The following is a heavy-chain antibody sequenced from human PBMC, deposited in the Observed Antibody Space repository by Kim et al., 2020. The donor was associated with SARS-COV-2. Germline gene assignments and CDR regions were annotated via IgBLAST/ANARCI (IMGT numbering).Heavy chain of an antibody. D-gene: IGHD6-13*01. Sequence: GGSLRLSCAASGFTVSSNYMSWVRQAPGKGLEWVSVIYSGGSTYYADSVKGRFTISRDNSKNTLYLQMNSLRAEDTAVYYCARALPGIAAAGTGGAFDIWGQGTLVTVSS. CDR2: IYSGGST. V-gene: IGHV3-53*01. CDR3: ARALPGIAAAGTGGAFDI. CDR1: GFTVSSNY. J-gene: IGHJ3*02.